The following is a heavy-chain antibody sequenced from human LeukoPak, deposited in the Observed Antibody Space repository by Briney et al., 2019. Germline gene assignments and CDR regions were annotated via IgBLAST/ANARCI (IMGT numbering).Heavy chain of an antibody. J-gene: IGHJ5*02. D-gene: IGHD1-26*01. CDR2: IYYSGNT. V-gene: IGHV4-59*01. CDR1: GDSISSYY. CDR3: ARGIIVGATWGENDNWFDP. Sequence: KPSETLSLTCSVSGDSISSYYWSWIRQPPGKGLEWIGYIYYSGNTNYNPSLKSRVTISVDTSKNQFSLKLSSVTAADTAVYYCARGIIVGATWGENDNWFDPWGQGTLVTVSS.